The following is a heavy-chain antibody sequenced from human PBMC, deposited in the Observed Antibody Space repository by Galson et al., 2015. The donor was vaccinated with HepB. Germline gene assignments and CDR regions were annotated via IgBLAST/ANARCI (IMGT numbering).Heavy chain of an antibody. D-gene: IGHD3-10*01. Sequence: SVKVSCKASGYTFTSYGISWVRQAPGQGLEWMGWIRAYNGNTNYAQKLQGRVTMTTDTSTSTAYMELRSLRSDDTAVYYCARLPRGVIITDYYYGMDVWGQGTTVTVSS. CDR1: GYTFTSYG. CDR3: ARLPRGVIITDYYYGMDV. J-gene: IGHJ6*02. V-gene: IGHV1-18*01. CDR2: IRAYNGNT.